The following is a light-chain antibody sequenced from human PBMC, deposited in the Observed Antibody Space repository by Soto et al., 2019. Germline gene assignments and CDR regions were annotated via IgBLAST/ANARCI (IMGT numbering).Light chain of an antibody. J-gene: IGLJ2*01. CDR2: VVN. V-gene: IGLV2-8*01. Sequence: QSALTQPPSASGSPGQSVTISCTGTSSDVGTFNYVSWYQQHPGKAPKLVIYVVNKRPSGVPDRFSGSKSDNTASLTVSGLQAEDEADYYCSSYAASNSLLFGGGTKLTVL. CDR1: SSDVGTFNY. CDR3: SSYAASNSLL.